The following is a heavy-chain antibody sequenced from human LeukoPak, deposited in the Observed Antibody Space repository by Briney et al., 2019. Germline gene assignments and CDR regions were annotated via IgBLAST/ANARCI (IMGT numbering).Heavy chain of an antibody. CDR3: ARLWYNWNYDYDY. V-gene: IGHV3-7*01. D-gene: IGHD1-7*01. Sequence: PGGSLRLSCAASGFTFSSYWMSWVRQAPGKGLEWVANIKQDGSEKYYVDSVKGRFTISRDNAKNSLYLQMNSLRAEDTAVYYCARLWYNWNYDYDYWGQGTLVTVSS. CDR2: IKQDGSEK. J-gene: IGHJ4*02. CDR1: GFTFSSYW.